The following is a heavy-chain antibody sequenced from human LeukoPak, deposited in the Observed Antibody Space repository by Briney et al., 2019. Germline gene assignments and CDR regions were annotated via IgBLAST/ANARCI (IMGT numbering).Heavy chain of an antibody. D-gene: IGHD4-17*01. J-gene: IGHJ4*02. V-gene: IGHV3-30*18. CDR2: TLYDGSNK. CDR1: GFTFSHYA. CDR3: AKDHDYGDPGYYFDY. Sequence: GRSLRLSCAASGFTFSHYAMHWVRQAPGKGLKWVADTLYDGSNKYYADSVKGRFTISRDNSKNMLYLQLNSLRADDTAVYYCAKDHDYGDPGYYFDYWGQGTLVTVSS.